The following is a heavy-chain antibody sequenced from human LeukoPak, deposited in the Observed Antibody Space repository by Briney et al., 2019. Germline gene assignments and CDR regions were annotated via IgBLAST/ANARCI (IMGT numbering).Heavy chain of an antibody. D-gene: IGHD3-10*01. CDR3: ARDRAGRRSWVEFDL. CDR1: GFAVSDTL. V-gene: IGHV3-66*02. CDR2: INVDGDT. Sequence: GRSLRLTCTISGFAVSDTLMDWVRQGPGKGPEWVGLINVDGDTVYAGSAKGRFTISRDTSRNRMYLQMNSLRPEDSAVYYCARDRAGRRSWVEFDLWGQGTTVTVSA. J-gene: IGHJ5*02.